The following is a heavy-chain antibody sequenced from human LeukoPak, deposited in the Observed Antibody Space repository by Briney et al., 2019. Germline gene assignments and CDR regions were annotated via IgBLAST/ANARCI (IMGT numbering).Heavy chain of an antibody. CDR2: INPNSGGT. CDR3: ARRAAYCGGDCYSFDY. J-gene: IGHJ4*02. Sequence: GASVKVSCKASGYTFTGFYMHWVRQAPGQGREGMGWINPNSGGTNYAQKFQARVTMTRDTSISTAYMELSRLTSDDTAVYYCARRAAYCGGDCYSFDYWGQGTLVTVSS. V-gene: IGHV1-2*02. D-gene: IGHD2-21*02. CDR1: GYTFTGFY.